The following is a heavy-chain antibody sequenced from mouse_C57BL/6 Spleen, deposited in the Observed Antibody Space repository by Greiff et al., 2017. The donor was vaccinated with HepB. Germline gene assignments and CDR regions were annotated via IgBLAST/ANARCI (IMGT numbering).Heavy chain of an antibody. J-gene: IGHJ3*01. CDR1: GYSITSGYY. CDR3: ARRDSSWFAY. V-gene: IGHV3-6*01. Sequence: DVQLQESGPGLVKPSQSLSLTCSVTGYSITSGYYWNWIRQFPGNKLEWMGYISYDGSNNYNPSLKNRISITRDTSKNQFFLKLNSVTTEDTATYYCARRDSSWFAYWGQGTLVTVSA. CDR2: ISYDGSN.